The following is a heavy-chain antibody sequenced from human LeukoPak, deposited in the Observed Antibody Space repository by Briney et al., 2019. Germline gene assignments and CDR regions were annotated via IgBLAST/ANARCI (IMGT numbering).Heavy chain of an antibody. CDR2: IKQDGSEK. J-gene: IGHJ4*02. CDR1: GFTFSSYW. D-gene: IGHD3-22*01. V-gene: IGHV3-7*01. Sequence: GGSLRLSCAASGFTFSSYWMSWVRQAPGKGLEWVANIKQDGSEKYYVDSVKGRFTISRDNAKNSLYLQMNSLRAEDTAVYYCARAGPDYYDSGPTHWGQGTLVTVSS. CDR3: ARAGPDYYDSGPTH.